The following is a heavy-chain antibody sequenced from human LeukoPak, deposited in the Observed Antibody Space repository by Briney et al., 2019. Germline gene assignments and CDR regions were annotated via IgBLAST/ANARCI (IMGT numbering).Heavy chain of an antibody. V-gene: IGHV3-30*18. D-gene: IGHD3-10*01. Sequence: PGRSLRLSCAASGFTFSTYGMHWVRQAPGKGLEWVAVISYDGGIKYFADSVKGRFTISRDDSKNTLYLQMNSLRPEDTAVYYCAKVYWGGYGSGSIDYWGQGTLVTVSS. CDR3: AKVYWGGYGSGSIDY. CDR2: ISYDGGIK. CDR1: GFTFSTYG. J-gene: IGHJ4*02.